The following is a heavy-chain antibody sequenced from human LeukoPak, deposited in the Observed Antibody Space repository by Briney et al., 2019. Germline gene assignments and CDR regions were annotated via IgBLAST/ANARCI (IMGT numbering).Heavy chain of an antibody. CDR3: ITPLPYSAQ. D-gene: IGHD2-21*01. Sequence: GGSLRLSCAASGFAISDYYMDWVRQAPGKGLEWVGRIKPKTDGETTEYAAPVKDRFSISRDDSKSMVYLQMNSLKTEDTAVYYCITPLPYSAQGGQGTLVTVSS. V-gene: IGHV3-15*07. J-gene: IGHJ4*02. CDR1: GFAISDYY. CDR2: IKPKTDGETT.